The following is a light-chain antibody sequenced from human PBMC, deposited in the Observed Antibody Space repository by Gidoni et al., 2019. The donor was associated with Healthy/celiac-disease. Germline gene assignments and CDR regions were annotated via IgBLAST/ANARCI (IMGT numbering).Light chain of an antibody. CDR2: KAS. V-gene: IGKV1-5*03. CDR1: QSISSW. CDR3: QQYNSYSVA. J-gene: IGKJ1*01. Sequence: DTQMTQSPSTLSASVGDRVTITCRDSQSISSWLAWYQQKPGKAPKLLIYKASSLESGVPSRCSGSGSGTEFTLTISSLQPDDFATYYRQQYNSYSVAFGQXTKVEIK.